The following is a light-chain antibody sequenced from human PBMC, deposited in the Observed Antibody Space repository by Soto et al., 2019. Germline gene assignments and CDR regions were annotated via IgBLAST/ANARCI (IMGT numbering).Light chain of an antibody. Sequence: ERVLTQSPDTLSLSPGEPATLSCRASQSLDIYLAWYQQKPGQAPRLLVYDASNRAIGIPPRFSGSGSGTAFTLTISGLEPEDFAVYYCQQRTDLAFGGGTKVELK. CDR2: DAS. CDR3: QQRTDLA. V-gene: IGKV3-11*01. CDR1: QSLDIY. J-gene: IGKJ4*01.